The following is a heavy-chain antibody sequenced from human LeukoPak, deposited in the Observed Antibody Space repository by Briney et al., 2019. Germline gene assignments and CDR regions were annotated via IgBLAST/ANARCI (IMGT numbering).Heavy chain of an antibody. D-gene: IGHD3-3*01. Sequence: ASVKVSCKASGYTFTGYYMHWVRQAPGQGLEWMGWINPNSGGTNYAQKFQGRVTMTRDTSISTAYMELSSLRSEDTAVYYCARGVTIFGVPPVYWGQGTLVTVSS. CDR3: ARGVTIFGVPPVY. CDR2: INPNSGGT. CDR1: GYTFTGYY. V-gene: IGHV1-2*02. J-gene: IGHJ4*02.